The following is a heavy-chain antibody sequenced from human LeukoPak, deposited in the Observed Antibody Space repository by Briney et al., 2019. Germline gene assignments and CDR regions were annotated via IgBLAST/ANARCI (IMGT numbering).Heavy chain of an antibody. V-gene: IGHV4-59*12. CDR1: GGSISSYY. CDR3: ARAIRFLEWLLDY. CDR2: IYYSGSA. D-gene: IGHD3-3*01. Sequence: PSETLSLTCTVSGGSISSYYWSWIRQPPGKGLEWIGYIYYSGSANYNPSLKSRVTISVDTSKDQFSLKLSSVTAADTAVYYCARAIRFLEWLLDYWGQGTLVTVSS. J-gene: IGHJ4*02.